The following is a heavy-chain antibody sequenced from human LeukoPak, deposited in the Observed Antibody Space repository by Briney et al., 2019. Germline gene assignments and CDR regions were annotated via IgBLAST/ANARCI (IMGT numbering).Heavy chain of an antibody. CDR3: AKGPDCSGGSCYLYYYYYGMDV. CDR2: FDPEDGET. V-gene: IGHV1-24*01. Sequence: ASVKVSCKVSGYTLTELSMHWVRQAPGKGLEWMGGFDPEDGETIYAQKFQGRVTMTEDTSTDTAYMELSSLRAEDTAVYYCAKGPDCSGGSCYLYYYYYGMDVWGQGTTVTVSS. D-gene: IGHD2-15*01. CDR1: GYTLTELS. J-gene: IGHJ6*02.